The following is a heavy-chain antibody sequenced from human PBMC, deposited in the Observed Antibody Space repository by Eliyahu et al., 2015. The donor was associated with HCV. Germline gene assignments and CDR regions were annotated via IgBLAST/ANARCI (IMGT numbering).Heavy chain of an antibody. Sequence: EVQLVESGGGLVQPGGSLRLSXXASGFTVSSNYMSWVRQAPGKGXEWVSVIYSGGSTYYADSVKGRFTISRDNSKNTLYLQMNSLRAEDTAVYYCARRHCSSTSCQSLDYWGQGTLVTVSS. CDR1: GFTVSSNY. D-gene: IGHD2-2*01. V-gene: IGHV3-66*01. CDR3: ARRHCSSTSCQSLDY. J-gene: IGHJ4*02. CDR2: IYSGGST.